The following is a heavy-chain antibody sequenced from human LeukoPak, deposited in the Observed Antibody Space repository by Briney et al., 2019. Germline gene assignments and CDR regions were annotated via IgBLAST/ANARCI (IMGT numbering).Heavy chain of an antibody. CDR1: GFTFSSYA. V-gene: IGHV3-49*04. D-gene: IGHD3-10*01. CDR3: TTHPYVLLWFGELLDSGY. CDR2: IRSKAYGGTT. Sequence: GGSLRLSCAASGFTFSSYAMSWVRQAPGKGLEWVGFIRSKAYGGTTEYAASVKGRFTISRDDSKSIAYLQMNSLKTEDTAVYYCTTHPYVLLWFGELLDSGYWGQGTLVTVSS. J-gene: IGHJ4*02.